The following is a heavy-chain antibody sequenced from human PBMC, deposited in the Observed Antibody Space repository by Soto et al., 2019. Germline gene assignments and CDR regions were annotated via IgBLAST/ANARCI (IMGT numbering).Heavy chain of an antibody. J-gene: IGHJ4*02. CDR3: AREGSGYYSHHYFDY. V-gene: IGHV3-33*01. CDR1: GFTFSSYG. CDR2: IWYDGSNK. D-gene: IGHD3-22*01. Sequence: QVQLVESGGGVVQPGRSLRLSCAASGFTFSSYGMHWVRQAPGKGLEWVAVIWYDGSNKYYADSVKGRFTISRDNSKNTLYLQMNSLRAEDTAVYYCAREGSGYYSHHYFDYWGQGTLVTVSS.